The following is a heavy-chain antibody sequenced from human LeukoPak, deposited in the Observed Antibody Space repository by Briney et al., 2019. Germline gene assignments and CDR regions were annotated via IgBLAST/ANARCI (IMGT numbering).Heavy chain of an antibody. V-gene: IGHV3-66*01. D-gene: IGHD5-12*01. J-gene: IGHJ4*02. CDR1: GFTVSSNY. Sequence: GGSLRLSCAASGFTVSSNYMSWVRQAPVKGLEWVSVIYSGGSTYYADSVKGRFPISRDNSKNTLYLQMNSLRAEDTAVYYCARDSQYGGYLYYFDYWGQGTLVTVSS. CDR3: ARDSQYGGYLYYFDY. CDR2: IYSGGST.